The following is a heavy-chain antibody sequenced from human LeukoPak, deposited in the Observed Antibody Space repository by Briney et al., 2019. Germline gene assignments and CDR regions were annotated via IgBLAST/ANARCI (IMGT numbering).Heavy chain of an antibody. CDR2: LTSSSDTT. CDR1: GFTFSSYV. CDR3: AKEMTTVTTYGGFDI. J-gene: IGHJ3*02. V-gene: IGHV3-23*01. D-gene: IGHD4-17*01. Sequence: PGGSLRLSCAASGFTFSSYVMSWVRQAPGKGLEWVAALTSSSDTTYYGDSVKGRFTISRDNSKNTLYLQMNSLRAEDTAVYYCAKEMTTVTTYGGFDIWGQGTMVTVSS.